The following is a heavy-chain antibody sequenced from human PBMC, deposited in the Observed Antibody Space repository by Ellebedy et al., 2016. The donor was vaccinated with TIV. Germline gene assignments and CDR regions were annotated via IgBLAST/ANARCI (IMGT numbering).Heavy chain of an antibody. V-gene: IGHV3-23*01. Sequence: GGSLRLSCAASGFTFSSYAMSWVRQAPGKGLEWVSAISGSGGSTYYADSVKGRFTISRDNAKNSLYLQMNSLRAEDTAVYYCARFPEWEGGYYGMDVWGQGTTVTVSS. D-gene: IGHD1-26*01. CDR2: ISGSGGST. J-gene: IGHJ6*02. CDR1: GFTFSSYA. CDR3: ARFPEWEGGYYGMDV.